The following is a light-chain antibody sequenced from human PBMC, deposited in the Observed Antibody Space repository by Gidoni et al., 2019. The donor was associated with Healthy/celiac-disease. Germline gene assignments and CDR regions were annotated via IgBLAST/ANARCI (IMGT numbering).Light chain of an antibody. CDR1: QVISSY. J-gene: IGKJ5*01. CDR2: AAS. V-gene: IGKV1D-8*01. CDR3: QQYYSFPIT. Sequence: VIWMTQSPSLLSAPTGDRVTISCRMSQVISSYLAWYQQKPGKAPELLIYAASTWQSGVPSRFSGSGSGTDFTLTISCLQSEDFATYYCQQYYSFPITFGQGTRLEIK.